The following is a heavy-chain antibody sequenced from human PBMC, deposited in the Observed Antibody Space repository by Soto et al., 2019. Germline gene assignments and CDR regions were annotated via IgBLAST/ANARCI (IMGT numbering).Heavy chain of an antibody. V-gene: IGHV1-18*04. CDR1: GYSFTGYG. CDR2: ITTYNGDT. D-gene: IGHD5-12*01. CDR3: ARGRGYSLIPVVDDAVDV. J-gene: IGHJ3*01. Sequence: QVQLVQSGGEVKKPGASVKVSCKASGYSFTGYGINWVRQAPGQGPEWLGRITTYNGDTNYAQNFQGRLTMTTDTSTGTTYMELRSLTSDDTAVYYCARGRGYSLIPVVDDAVDVWGQGTLVTVSS.